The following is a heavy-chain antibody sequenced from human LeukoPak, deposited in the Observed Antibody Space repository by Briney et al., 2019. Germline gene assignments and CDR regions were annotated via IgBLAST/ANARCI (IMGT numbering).Heavy chain of an antibody. CDR1: GFTFSSYW. CDR3: ARENSRSTWYIDY. D-gene: IGHD6-13*01. J-gene: IGHJ4*02. CDR2: IKQDGSEK. Sequence: PGGSLRLSCAASGFTFSSYWMSWVRQAPGKGLEWVANIKQDGSEKYYADSVKGRFTISRDNAKNSLYLQMNSLRAEDTAVYYCARENSRSTWYIDYWGQGTLVTVSS. V-gene: IGHV3-7*03.